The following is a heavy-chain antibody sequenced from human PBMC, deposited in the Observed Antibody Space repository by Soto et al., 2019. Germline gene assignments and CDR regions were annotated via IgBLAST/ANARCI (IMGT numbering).Heavy chain of an antibody. V-gene: IGHV4-31*02. J-gene: IGHJ5*02. CDR2: IYYSGST. D-gene: IGHD3-10*01. CDR1: GGSISGGGYY. CDR3: ARVPAGTQDWFDP. Sequence: SETLSLTXTVSGGSISGGGYYWSWIRQHPGKGLEWIGYIYYSGSTYYNPSLKSRVTISVDTSKNQFSLKLSSVTAADTAVYYCARVPAGTQDWFDPWGPGTLVTVSS.